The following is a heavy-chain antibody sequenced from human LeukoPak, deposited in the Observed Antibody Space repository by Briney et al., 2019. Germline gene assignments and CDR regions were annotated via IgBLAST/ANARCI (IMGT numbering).Heavy chain of an antibody. CDR1: GFPFSSYW. CDR3: ATLTPLFDY. V-gene: IGHV3-7*01. J-gene: IGHJ4*02. CDR2: IKQDCSKE. Sequence: GGSLRLSCVASGFPFSSYWMTWVRQAPGKGLEWVANIKQDCSKESYVDSVKGRFTISRDNAKNSLYLQMNSLRAEDRAVYYCATLTPLFDYWGQGTLVTVSS.